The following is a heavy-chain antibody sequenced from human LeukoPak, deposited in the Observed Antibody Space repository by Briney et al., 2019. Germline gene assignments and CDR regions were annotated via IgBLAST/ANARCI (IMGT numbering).Heavy chain of an antibody. V-gene: IGHV1-69*04. Sequence: EASVKVSCKASGGTFSSYAISWVRQAPGQGLEWMGRIIPILGIANYAQKFQGRVTITADKSTSTAYMELSSLRSEDTAVYYCARGHHSSSSITDDYWGQGTLVTVSS. D-gene: IGHD6-13*01. J-gene: IGHJ4*02. CDR3: ARGHHSSSSITDDY. CDR1: GGTFSSYA. CDR2: IIPILGIA.